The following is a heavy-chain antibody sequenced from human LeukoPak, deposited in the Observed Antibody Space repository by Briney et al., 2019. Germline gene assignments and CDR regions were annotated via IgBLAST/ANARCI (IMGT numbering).Heavy chain of an antibody. V-gene: IGHV1-18*01. CDR2: ISAYNGNT. J-gene: IGHJ4*02. CDR1: GYTFTSYG. Sequence: ASVKVSCKASGYTFTSYGISWVRQAPGQGLEWMGWISAYNGNTNYAQKLQGRVTMTTDTSTSTAYMELRSLRSDDTAVYYCARDVGVIAVAGTDPFDYWGQGTLVTVSS. D-gene: IGHD6-19*01. CDR3: ARDVGVIAVAGTDPFDY.